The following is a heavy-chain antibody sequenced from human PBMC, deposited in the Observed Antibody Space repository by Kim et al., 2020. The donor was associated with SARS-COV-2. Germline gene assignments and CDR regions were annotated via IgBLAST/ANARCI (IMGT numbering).Heavy chain of an antibody. CDR1: GFTFSSYD. D-gene: IGHD3-22*01. CDR3: ARGNYYDSSGYRNYYYGMDV. CDR2: IGTAGDT. Sequence: GGSLRLSCAASGFTFSSYDMHWVRQATGKGLEWVSAIGTAGDTYYPGSVKGRFNISRENAKNSLYLQMNSLRAGDTAVYYCARGNYYDSSGYRNYYYGMDVWGQGTTVTVSS. J-gene: IGHJ6*02. V-gene: IGHV3-13*04.